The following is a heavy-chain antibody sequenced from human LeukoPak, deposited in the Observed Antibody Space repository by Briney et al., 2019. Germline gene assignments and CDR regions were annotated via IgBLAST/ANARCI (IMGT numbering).Heavy chain of an antibody. Sequence: GRFLRLSCAASGFTFSSYGMHWVRQAPGKGLEWVVVISYDGSNKYYADSVKGRFTISRDNSKNTLYLQMNSLRAEDTAAYYCAKDGSIAAAPDYWGQGILVTVSS. D-gene: IGHD6-13*01. CDR1: GFTFSSYG. CDR3: AKDGSIAAAPDY. V-gene: IGHV3-30*18. J-gene: IGHJ4*02. CDR2: ISYDGSNK.